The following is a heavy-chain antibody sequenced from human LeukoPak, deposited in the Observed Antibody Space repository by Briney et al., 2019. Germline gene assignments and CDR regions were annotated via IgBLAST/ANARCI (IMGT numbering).Heavy chain of an antibody. Sequence: PGGSLRLSCAASGFTFSSYSMNWVRQAPGKGLEWVSSISSSSSYIYYADSVKGRFTISRDNAKNSLYLQMNSLRAEDTAVYYCAVANYDFWSGYYDYWGQGTLVTVSS. D-gene: IGHD3-3*01. CDR2: ISSSSSYI. CDR1: GFTFSSYS. J-gene: IGHJ4*02. CDR3: AVANYDFWSGYYDY. V-gene: IGHV3-21*01.